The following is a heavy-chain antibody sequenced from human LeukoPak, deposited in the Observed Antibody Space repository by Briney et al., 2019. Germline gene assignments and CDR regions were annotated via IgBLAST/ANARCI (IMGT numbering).Heavy chain of an antibody. J-gene: IGHJ4*02. V-gene: IGHV1-18*04. Sequence: EASVTVSCTASGYTFTSYGISWVRQAPGQGLEWMGWISAYNGNTNYAQKLQGRVTMTTDTSTSTAYMELRSLRSDDTAVYYCARAPRVRGVIIAFDYWGQGTLVTVSS. CDR3: ARAPRVRGVIIAFDY. CDR1: GYTFTSYG. D-gene: IGHD3-10*01. CDR2: ISAYNGNT.